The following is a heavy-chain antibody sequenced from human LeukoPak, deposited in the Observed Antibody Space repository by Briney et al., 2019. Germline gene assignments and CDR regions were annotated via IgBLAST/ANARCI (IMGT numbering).Heavy chain of an antibody. CDR2: INTDGSST. V-gene: IGHV3-74*01. Sequence: PGGSLRLSCSASGFTLSNYWIHWVRQAPGTGLVWVSRINTDGSSTNYADSVKGRFTVSRDNAKNTRYLQMNSLRAEDTAIYYCARVIGWDEPFDLWGQGTMVTVSS. D-gene: IGHD1-26*01. CDR3: ARVIGWDEPFDL. J-gene: IGHJ3*01. CDR1: GFTLSNYW.